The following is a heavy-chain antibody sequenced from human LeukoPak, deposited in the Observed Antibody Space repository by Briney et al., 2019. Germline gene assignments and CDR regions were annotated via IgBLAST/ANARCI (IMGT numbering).Heavy chain of an antibody. CDR1: GYTFTKYD. Sequence: ASVKVSCKASGYTFTKYDITWVRQAPGQGPEWMGWISAYNGNTNYAQKFQGRVTMTTDTSTSTAYMELRSLRSDDTAVYYCARVARCTSCFDVDYWGQGTLVTVSS. CDR2: ISAYNGNT. V-gene: IGHV1-18*01. D-gene: IGHD2-2*01. CDR3: ARVARCTSCFDVDY. J-gene: IGHJ4*02.